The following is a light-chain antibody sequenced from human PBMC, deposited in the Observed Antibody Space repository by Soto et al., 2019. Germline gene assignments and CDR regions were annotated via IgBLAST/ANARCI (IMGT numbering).Light chain of an antibody. CDR2: GAS. V-gene: IGKV3-15*01. CDR3: QQYNNWPRT. CDR1: ENIGTN. Sequence: VVMTQSPGTLSVSPGERATLSCRASENIGTNLVWYQQKPGQSPRLPIYGASMRATGIPARFSGSGSGTEFTVTISSLQSEDFAVYYCQQYNNWPRTFGQGTKVDIK. J-gene: IGKJ1*01.